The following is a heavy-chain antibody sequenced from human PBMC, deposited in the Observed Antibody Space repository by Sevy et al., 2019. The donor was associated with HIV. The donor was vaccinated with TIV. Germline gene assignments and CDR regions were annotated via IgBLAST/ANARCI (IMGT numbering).Heavy chain of an antibody. CDR3: ARSGPAAIGRTTNWFDP. CDR2: IYHSGST. Sequence: SETLSLTCAVSGGSISSGGYSWSWIRQPPGKGLEWIGYIYHSGSTYYNPSLKSRVTISVDRSKNKFSLKLSSVTAADTAVYYCARSGPAAIGRTTNWFDPWGQGTLVTVSS. J-gene: IGHJ5*02. D-gene: IGHD2-2*01. V-gene: IGHV4-30-2*01. CDR1: GGSISSGGYS.